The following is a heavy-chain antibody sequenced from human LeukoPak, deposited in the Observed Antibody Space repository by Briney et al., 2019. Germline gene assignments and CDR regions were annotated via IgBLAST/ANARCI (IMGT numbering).Heavy chain of an antibody. CDR2: IYYSGST. D-gene: IGHD2-2*01. V-gene: IGHV4-59*01. J-gene: IGHJ4*02. Sequence: PSETLSLTCTVSGGSIGSYYWSWIRQPPGKGLEWIGYIYYSGSTNYNPSLKSRVTISVDTSKNQFSLKLSSVTAADTAVYYCARVQDYCSSTSCYAAGGDYWGQGTLVTVSS. CDR1: GGSIGSYY. CDR3: ARVQDYCSSTSCYAAGGDY.